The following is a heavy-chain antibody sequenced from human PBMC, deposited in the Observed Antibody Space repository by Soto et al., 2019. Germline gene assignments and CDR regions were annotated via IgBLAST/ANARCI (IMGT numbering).Heavy chain of an antibody. CDR2: INSDGSST. Sequence: EVQLVESGGGLVQPGGSLRLSCAASGFTFSSYWMHWVRQAPGKGLVWVSRINSDGSSTSYADSVKGRFTISRDNAKNTLDRQMNRLRAEDTAVYDGARPIWCGDHYYGMDVWGQGTTVTVSS. J-gene: IGHJ6*02. D-gene: IGHD3-10*01. CDR1: GFTFSSYW. V-gene: IGHV3-74*01. CDR3: ARPIWCGDHYYGMDV.